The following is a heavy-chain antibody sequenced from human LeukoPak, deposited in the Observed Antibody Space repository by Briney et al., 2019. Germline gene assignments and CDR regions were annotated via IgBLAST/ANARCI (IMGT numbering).Heavy chain of an antibody. CDR3: ARSFYYGGKTTFDY. CDR1: GYSFTTYW. V-gene: IGHV5-51*03. CDR2: LYPGDSDT. D-gene: IGHD4-23*01. J-gene: IGHJ4*02. Sequence: KPGESLKISCKSSGYSFTTYWIGWVRQMPGKGLEWMGMLYPGDSDTRDSPSFQGQVTISADQSISTAYLQWSSLKASDTAMYYCARSFYYGGKTTFDYWGQGTLVTVSS.